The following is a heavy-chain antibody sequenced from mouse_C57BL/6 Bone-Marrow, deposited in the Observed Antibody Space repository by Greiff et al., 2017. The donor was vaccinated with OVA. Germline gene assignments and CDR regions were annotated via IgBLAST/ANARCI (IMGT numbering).Heavy chain of an antibody. Sequence: EVQLQQSGAELVRPGASVKLSCTASGFTIKDDYMHWVKQRPEQGLEWIGWIDPENGDTEYASKFQGKATITADTSSNTAYLQLSSLTSEDTAVYYCAAYDYGSGYWGQGTTLTVSS. CDR3: AAYDYGSGY. CDR2: IDPENGDT. CDR1: GFTIKDDY. D-gene: IGHD1-1*01. V-gene: IGHV14-4*01. J-gene: IGHJ2*01.